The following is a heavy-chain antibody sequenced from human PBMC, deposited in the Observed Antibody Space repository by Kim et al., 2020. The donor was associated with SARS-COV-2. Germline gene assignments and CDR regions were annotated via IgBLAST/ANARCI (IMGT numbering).Heavy chain of an antibody. CDR1: GFTFSSYA. Sequence: GGSLRLSCAASGFTFSSYAMHWVRQAPGKGLEWVAVISYDGSNKYYADSVKGRFTISRDNSKNTLYLQMNSLRAEDTAVYYCARDLAGRGYWGQGTLVTV. V-gene: IGHV3-30*04. CDR3: ARDLAGRGY. J-gene: IGHJ4*02. CDR2: ISYDGSNK. D-gene: IGHD6-25*01.